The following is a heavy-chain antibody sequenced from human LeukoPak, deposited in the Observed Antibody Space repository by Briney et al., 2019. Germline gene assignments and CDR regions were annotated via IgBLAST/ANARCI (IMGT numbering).Heavy chain of an antibody. D-gene: IGHD3-22*01. Sequence: PSETLSLTCTVSGGSISSYYWSWIRQPAGRGLEWLGRIYTSGSTNYNPSLKSRVTISVDTSKNQFSLKLSSVTAADTAVYYCARQRSRVVAPRNNWFDPWGQGTLVTVSS. CDR3: ARQRSRVVAPRNNWFDP. CDR2: IYTSGST. CDR1: GGSISSYY. V-gene: IGHV4-4*07. J-gene: IGHJ5*02.